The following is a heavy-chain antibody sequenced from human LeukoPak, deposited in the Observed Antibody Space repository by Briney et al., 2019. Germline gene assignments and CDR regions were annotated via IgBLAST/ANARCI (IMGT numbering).Heavy chain of an antibody. CDR1: GYTFTGYY. CDR2: INPNSGGT. D-gene: IGHD1-26*01. Sequence: GASVKVSCKASGYTFTGYYMHWVRQAPGQGLEWMGWINPNSGGTNYAQKFQGRVTMTRDTSISTAYMELSRLRSDDTAVYYCARACGFNSGSYWHGYWGQGTLVTVSS. J-gene: IGHJ4*02. CDR3: ARACGFNSGSYWHGY. V-gene: IGHV1-2*02.